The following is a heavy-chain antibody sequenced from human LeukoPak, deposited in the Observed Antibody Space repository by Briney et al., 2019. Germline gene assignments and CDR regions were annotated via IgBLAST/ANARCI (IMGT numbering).Heavy chain of an antibody. V-gene: IGHV4-59*01. Sequence: SETLSLTCTVSGGSISSYYWSWIRQPPGKGLEWIGYIYYSGSTNYNPSLKSRVTISVDTSKNQFSLKLSSVTAADTAVYYCVRGLPAASFDPWGQGTLVTFSS. D-gene: IGHD2-2*01. CDR3: VRGLPAASFDP. CDR2: IYYSGST. J-gene: IGHJ5*02. CDR1: GGSISSYY.